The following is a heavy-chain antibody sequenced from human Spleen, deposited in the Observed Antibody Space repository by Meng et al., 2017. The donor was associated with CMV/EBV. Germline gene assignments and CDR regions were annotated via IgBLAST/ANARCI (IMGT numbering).Heavy chain of an antibody. Sequence: GGSLRLSCAASGFTLSDYSMNWVRQAPGKGLEWVSSISSSSSYIYYVESVKGRFTISRDNAKNSLYLQMNSLRDEDTAVYYCARERGDGYNFWFDPWGQGTLVTVSS. D-gene: IGHD5-24*01. CDR2: ISSSSSYI. V-gene: IGHV3-21*01. CDR3: ARERGDGYNFWFDP. J-gene: IGHJ5*02. CDR1: GFTLSDYS.